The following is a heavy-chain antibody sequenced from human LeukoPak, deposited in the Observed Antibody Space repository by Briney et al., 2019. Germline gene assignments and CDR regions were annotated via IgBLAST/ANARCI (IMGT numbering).Heavy chain of an antibody. CDR3: ARDAHTTLYSSGSFDY. J-gene: IGHJ4*02. Sequence: WASVKVSCKASGYTFTSYYMHWVRQAPGQGLEWMGIINPSGGSTSYAQKFQGRVTMTRDTSTSTVYMELSSLRSEDTAVYYCARDAHTTLYSSGSFDYWGQGTLVTVSS. D-gene: IGHD6-19*01. CDR1: GYTFTSYY. CDR2: INPSGGST. V-gene: IGHV1-46*01.